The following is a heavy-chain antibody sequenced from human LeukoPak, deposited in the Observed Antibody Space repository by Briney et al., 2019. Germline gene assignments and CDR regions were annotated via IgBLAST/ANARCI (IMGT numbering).Heavy chain of an antibody. D-gene: IGHD2-15*01. Sequence: SETLSLTCAVYGGSFSGYYWSWIRQSPGKGLEWIGEINHSGSTNYNPSLKSRVTISVDTSKNQFSLKLSSVTAADTAVYYCARGGLGGYYHYCYMDVWGKGTTVTVSS. CDR1: GGSFSGYY. J-gene: IGHJ6*03. CDR2: INHSGST. CDR3: ARGGLGGYYHYCYMDV. V-gene: IGHV4-34*01.